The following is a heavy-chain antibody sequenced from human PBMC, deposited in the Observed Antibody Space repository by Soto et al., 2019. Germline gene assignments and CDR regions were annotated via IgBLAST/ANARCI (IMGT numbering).Heavy chain of an antibody. CDR2: IYSGGST. CDR1: GFTVSSNY. CDR3: ARAGSSSWTGYYYGMDV. V-gene: IGHV3-53*01. J-gene: IGHJ6*02. D-gene: IGHD6-13*01. Sequence: PGGSLRLSCAASGFTVSSNYMSWVRQAPGKGLEWVSVIYSGGSTYYADSVKGRFTLSRDNSKNTLYLQMNRLRAEDTAVYYCARAGSSSWTGYYYGMDVWGQGTTVTVSS.